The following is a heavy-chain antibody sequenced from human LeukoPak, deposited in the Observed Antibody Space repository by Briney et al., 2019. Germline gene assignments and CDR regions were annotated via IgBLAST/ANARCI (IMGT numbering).Heavy chain of an antibody. CDR1: GYTFTSYD. D-gene: IGHD2-2*01. CDR3: ARWGTPLRNSGSTVIDY. CDR2: MNPNSGNT. Sequence: GASVKVSCKASGYTFTSYDINWVRQATGQGLEWMGWMNPNSGNTGYAQKFQGRVTMTRNTSISTAYMGLSSLRSEDTAVYYCARWGTPLRNSGSTVIDYWGQGTLVTVSS. V-gene: IGHV1-8*01. J-gene: IGHJ4*02.